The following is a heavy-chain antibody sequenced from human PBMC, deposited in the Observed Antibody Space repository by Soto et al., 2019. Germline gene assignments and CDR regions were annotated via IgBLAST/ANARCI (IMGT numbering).Heavy chain of an antibody. Sequence: GGFLRLSCAASGFTFSSYAMSWVRQAPGKGLEWVSAISGSGGSTYYADSVKGRFTISSDNSKNTLYLQMNSLRAEDTAVYYCAKPFSAYYYDSSGSRWGQGTLVTVSS. CDR3: AKPFSAYYYDSSGSR. V-gene: IGHV3-23*01. CDR2: ISGSGGST. CDR1: GFTFSSYA. D-gene: IGHD3-22*01. J-gene: IGHJ4*02.